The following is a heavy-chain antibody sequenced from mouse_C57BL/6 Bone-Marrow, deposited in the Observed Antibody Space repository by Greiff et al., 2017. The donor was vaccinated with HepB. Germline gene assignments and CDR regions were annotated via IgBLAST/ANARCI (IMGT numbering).Heavy chain of an antibody. V-gene: IGHV1-61*01. CDR2: IYPSDSET. D-gene: IGHD1-1*01. CDR3: AREDTTGCSYWYFDV. J-gene: IGHJ1*03. Sequence: QVHVKQPGAELVRPGSSVKLSCKASGYTFTSYWMDWVKQRPGQGLEWIGNIYPSDSETHYNQKFKDKATLTVDKSSSTAYMQLSSLTSEDSAVYYCAREDTTGCSYWYFDVWGTGTTVTVSS. CDR1: GYTFTSYW.